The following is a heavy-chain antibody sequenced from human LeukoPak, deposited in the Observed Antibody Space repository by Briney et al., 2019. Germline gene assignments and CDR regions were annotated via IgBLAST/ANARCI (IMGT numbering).Heavy chain of an antibody. CDR2: IFYTGDS. CDR1: GVSSSSSY. V-gene: IGHV4-59*08. Sequence: PSETLSLTCTVSGVSSSSSYWSWIGQPPGKGLEWIGYIFYTGDSNHNPSFKSRVPISLDTSKDQISLKLSSVTAADTAVYYCARHRFASPLDSWGQGTLVTVSS. CDR3: ARHRFASPLDS. J-gene: IGHJ4*02. D-gene: IGHD2-21*01.